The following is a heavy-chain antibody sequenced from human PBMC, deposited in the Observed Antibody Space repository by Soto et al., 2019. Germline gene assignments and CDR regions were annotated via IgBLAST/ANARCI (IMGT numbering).Heavy chain of an antibody. Sequence: PSETLSLTCTVSGGSISSGDYYWSWIRQPPGKGLEWIGYIYYSGSTYYNPSLKSRVTISVDTSKNQFSLKLSSVTAADTAVYYCARGTTVTTPYYYGMDVWGQGTTVTVSS. CDR3: ARGTTVTTPYYYGMDV. V-gene: IGHV4-30-4*01. CDR1: GGSISSGDYY. J-gene: IGHJ6*02. CDR2: IYYSGST. D-gene: IGHD4-4*01.